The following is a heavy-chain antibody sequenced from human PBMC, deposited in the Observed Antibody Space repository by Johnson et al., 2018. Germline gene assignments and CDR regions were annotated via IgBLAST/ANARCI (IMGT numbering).Heavy chain of an antibody. V-gene: IGHV3-49*03. Sequence: EVQLVESGGGLVPPGRSLRLSCTASGFIFGDYAVNWFRQAPGKGLEWVGFVRSKTFGGTTEYAASVRGRFTISRDDSNSIAYLQVNSLKTEDTGVYYCTRGDNSWTFGPFAYWGQGTRVTVSS. CDR3: TRGDNSWTFGPFAY. CDR1: GFIFGDYA. J-gene: IGHJ4*02. CDR2: VRSKTFGGTT. D-gene: IGHD1-1*01.